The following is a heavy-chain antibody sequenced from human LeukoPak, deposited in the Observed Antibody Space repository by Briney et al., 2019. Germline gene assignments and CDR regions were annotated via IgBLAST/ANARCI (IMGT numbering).Heavy chain of an antibody. CDR1: GSSISSYY. CDR2: FYNSGST. CDR3: ARRGAVADRYYFDY. V-gene: IGHV4-59*08. J-gene: IGHJ4*02. Sequence: SETLSLTCTVSGSSISSYYSSWIRQTPGKGLEWIGCFYNSGSTNYNPSRKSRITISVDTSKNQFSLKVSSVTAADTAVYYCARRGAVADRYYFDYWGQGTLVTVSS. D-gene: IGHD6-19*01.